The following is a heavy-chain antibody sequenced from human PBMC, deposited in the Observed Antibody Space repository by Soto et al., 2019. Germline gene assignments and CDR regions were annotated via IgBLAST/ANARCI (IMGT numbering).Heavy chain of an antibody. CDR2: IHYRGST. CDR1: GGSISSSSYF. Sequence: LSLTCTFSGGSISSSSYFWGWIRQPPGKGLEWIGNIHYRGSTYYNASLKSRVTISVDTSKNQFSLKLSSVTAADSAVYSCARGIGYYSDSWGQGTLVTVSS. D-gene: IGHD5-12*01. V-gene: IGHV4-39*01. CDR3: ARGIGYYSDS. J-gene: IGHJ4*02.